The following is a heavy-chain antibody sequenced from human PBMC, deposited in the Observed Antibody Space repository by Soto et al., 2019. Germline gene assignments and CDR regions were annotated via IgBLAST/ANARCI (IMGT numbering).Heavy chain of an antibody. V-gene: IGHV1-46*01. CDR1: GYTFTSYY. CDR2: INPSGGST. Sequence: ASVKVSCKASGYTFTSYYMHWVRQAPGQGLEWMGIINPSGGSTSYAQKFQGRVTMTRDTSTSTVYMELSSLRSEDTAVYYCARDLMYGDYENWLDPWGQGTLVTVSS. J-gene: IGHJ5*02. D-gene: IGHD4-17*01. CDR3: ARDLMYGDYENWLDP.